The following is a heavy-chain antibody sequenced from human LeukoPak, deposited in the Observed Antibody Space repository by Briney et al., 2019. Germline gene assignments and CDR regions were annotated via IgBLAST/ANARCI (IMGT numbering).Heavy chain of an antibody. Sequence: PSETLSLTCTVSGGSISSYYWSWIRQPPGKGLEWIGYIYYSGSTNYNPSLKSRVTISVDTSKNQFSLKLSSVTAADTAVYYCARRTATYYYGSGSDNWFDPWGQGTLVTVSS. J-gene: IGHJ5*02. CDR1: GGSISSYY. D-gene: IGHD3-10*01. V-gene: IGHV4-59*08. CDR2: IYYSGST. CDR3: ARRTATYYYGSGSDNWFDP.